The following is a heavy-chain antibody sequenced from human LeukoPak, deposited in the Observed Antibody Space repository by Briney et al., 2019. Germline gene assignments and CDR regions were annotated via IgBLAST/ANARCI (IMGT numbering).Heavy chain of an antibody. Sequence: GESLKISCKGSGYRFDGSWIGWVRQMPGKGLEWMGMIYPDDSDTRYSPSFQGQVTISADTSISTAYLQWSSLKASDTAMYYCARHHRDDHKTDYWGQGTLVTVSS. CDR2: IYPDDSDT. J-gene: IGHJ4*02. V-gene: IGHV5-51*01. CDR3: ARHHRDDHKTDY. CDR1: GYRFDGSW. D-gene: IGHD5-24*01.